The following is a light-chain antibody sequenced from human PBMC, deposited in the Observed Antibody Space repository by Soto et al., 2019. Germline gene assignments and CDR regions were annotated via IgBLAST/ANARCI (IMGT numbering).Light chain of an antibody. Sequence: QAVVTQDPSLTVSPGGTVTLTCGSSTGPVTSGHYPFWFQQRPGQAPRTLISDTSNRHSWTPARFSGSLLGGKAALTLSSAQPEDEADYYCLLSYSGVVVFGGGTKLTVL. V-gene: IGLV7-46*01. CDR2: DTS. J-gene: IGLJ2*01. CDR3: LLSYSGVVV. CDR1: TGPVTSGHY.